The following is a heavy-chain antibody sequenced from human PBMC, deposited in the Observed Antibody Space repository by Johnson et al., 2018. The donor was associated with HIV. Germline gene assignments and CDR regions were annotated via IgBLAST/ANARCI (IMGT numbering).Heavy chain of an antibody. V-gene: IGHV3-30*03. CDR2: ISHEQNNR. CDR3: ASTRGYSGSRWDGAFDI. CDR1: GFTFSSYG. Sequence: QVQLVESGGGVVQPGRSLRLSCAASGFTFSSYGMHWVRQAPGKGLEWVAVISHEQNNRLFADSVNARFTISRDHSKNTLYLQMNRLSAEDTVVYYCASTRGYSGSRWDGAFDIWGQGTMVTVSS. D-gene: IGHD5-12*01. J-gene: IGHJ3*02.